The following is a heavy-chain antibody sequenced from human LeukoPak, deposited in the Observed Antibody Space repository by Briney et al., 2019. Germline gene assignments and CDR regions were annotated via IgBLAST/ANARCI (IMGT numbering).Heavy chain of an antibody. J-gene: IGHJ4*02. CDR3: ARDPSPDYSTVDYFDY. D-gene: IGHD4-11*01. V-gene: IGHV4-38-2*02. CDR2: IYHSGST. CDR1: GYSISSGYY. Sequence: SETLFLTCTVSGYSISSGYYWGWIRQPPGKGLEWIGSIYHSGSTYYNPSLKSRVTISVDTSKNQFSLKLSSVTAADTAVYYCARDPSPDYSTVDYFDYWGQGTLVTVSS.